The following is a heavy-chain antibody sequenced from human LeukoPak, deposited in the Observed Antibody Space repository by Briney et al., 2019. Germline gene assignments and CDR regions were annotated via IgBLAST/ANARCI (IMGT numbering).Heavy chain of an antibody. D-gene: IGHD5-18*01. CDR1: GGSFSGYY. CDR3: ARVGVLDTAMPIYYFDY. J-gene: IGHJ4*02. V-gene: IGHV4-34*01. Sequence: SETLSLTCAVYGGSFSGYYWSWIRQPPGKGLEWIGEINHSGSINYNPSLKSRVTISVDTFKNQFSLKLSSVTAADTAVYYCARVGVLDTAMPIYYFDYWGQGTLVTVSS. CDR2: INHSGSI.